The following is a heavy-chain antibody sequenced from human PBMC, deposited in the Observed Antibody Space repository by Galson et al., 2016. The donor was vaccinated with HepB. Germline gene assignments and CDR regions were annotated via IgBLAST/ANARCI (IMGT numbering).Heavy chain of an antibody. CDR3: AKGVCSTTSCYPGDWFDP. D-gene: IGHD2-2*01. J-gene: IGHJ5*02. CDR1: GVTLRGYA. Sequence: SLRLSCAASGVTLRGYAMSWVRQAPGKGLEWVSVISGNGGSTYYADSVKGRFTTSRDNSKNTLFLQMNSLRAEDTAVYYCAKGVCSTTSCYPGDWFDPWGQGTLVTVSS. CDR2: ISGNGGST. V-gene: IGHV3-23*01.